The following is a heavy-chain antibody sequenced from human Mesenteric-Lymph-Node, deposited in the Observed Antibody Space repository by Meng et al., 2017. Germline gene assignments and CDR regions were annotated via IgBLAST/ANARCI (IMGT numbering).Heavy chain of an antibody. CDR2: ISYDGSNK. V-gene: IGHV3-30*01. Sequence: LVTSGGSVCQPCKYLRLSCVSSGFTFSCYVMHWGRQSPGKGLEWVAVISYDGSNKYYADYVRGRFTISRDNSKNPLYLQMNSLRAEDTAVYDCARVASSGRYFDYWGQGTLVTVSS. CDR3: ARVASSGRYFDY. CDR1: GFTFSCYV. J-gene: IGHJ4*02. D-gene: IGHD6-19*01.